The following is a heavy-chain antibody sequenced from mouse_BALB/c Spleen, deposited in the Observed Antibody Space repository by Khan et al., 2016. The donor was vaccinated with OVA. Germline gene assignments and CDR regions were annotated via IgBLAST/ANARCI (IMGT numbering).Heavy chain of an antibody. D-gene: IGHD1-2*01. Sequence: DVQLQESGPGLVKPSQSLSLTCTVTGYSITSGYGWNWIRQFSGNKLEWMGYISYSGSTNYNPSLKSRISITRDTSKNQFFLQLNSVTTEDTATYYCARTARIKYWGQGTTLTVSS. J-gene: IGHJ2*01. CDR2: ISYSGST. V-gene: IGHV3-2*02. CDR1: GYSITSGYG. CDR3: ARTARIKY.